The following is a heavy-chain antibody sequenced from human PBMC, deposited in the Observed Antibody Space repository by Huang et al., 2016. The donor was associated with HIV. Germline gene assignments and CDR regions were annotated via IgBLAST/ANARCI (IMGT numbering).Heavy chain of an antibody. J-gene: IGHJ4*02. D-gene: IGHD3-9*01. CDR1: GYTFTTYS. V-gene: IGHV7-4-1*02. Sequence: QVQLVQSGSELRKPGASVKVSCKASGYTFTTYSLIWVRKAPGQGLEWIGWINTKTGKPTYAQGFTGRFVFSLDTTVNTAYLQISSLKTDDTAKYFCARYRLTGTFLDSWGQGTQVTVSS. CDR2: INTKTGKP. CDR3: ARYRLTGTFLDS.